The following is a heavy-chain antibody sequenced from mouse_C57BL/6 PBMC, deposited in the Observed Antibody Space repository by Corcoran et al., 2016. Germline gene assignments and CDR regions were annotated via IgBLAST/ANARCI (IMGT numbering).Heavy chain of an antibody. CDR3: ARGGYYGNYFDY. V-gene: IGHV1-80*01. CDR2: IYPGDGDT. J-gene: IGHJ2*01. Sequence: QVQLQQSGAELVKPGASVKISCKASGYAFSSYWMNWVKQRPGKGLEWIGQIYPGDGDTNYNGKFKGKATLTADKSSSTAYMQPSSLTSEDSAVYCCARGGYYGNYFDYWGQGTTLTVSS. D-gene: IGHD2-1*01. CDR1: GYAFSSYW.